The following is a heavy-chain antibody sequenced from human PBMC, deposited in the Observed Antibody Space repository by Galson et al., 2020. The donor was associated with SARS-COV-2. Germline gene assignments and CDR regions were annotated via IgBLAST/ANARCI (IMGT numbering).Heavy chain of an antibody. CDR2: IKPSGGST. J-gene: IGHJ6*02. CDR3: ARDSEYSRDYYYYGMDV. Sequence: ASVKVSYKASGSTFTSYYMHWVRQAPGQGLEWMGIIKPSGGSTSYAQKFQGRVTMTRDTSTSTVYMELSSLRSEDTAVYYCARDSEYSRDYYYYGMDVWGQGTTVTVSS. D-gene: IGHD6-6*01. CDR1: GSTFTSYY. V-gene: IGHV1-46*01.